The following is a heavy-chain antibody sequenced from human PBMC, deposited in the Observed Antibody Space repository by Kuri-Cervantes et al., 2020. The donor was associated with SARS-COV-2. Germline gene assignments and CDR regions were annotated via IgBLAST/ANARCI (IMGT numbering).Heavy chain of an antibody. D-gene: IGHD2-2*01. V-gene: IGHV3-7*03. CDR3: ARAAHDCSSTSCELDY. Sequence: GESLKISCAASGFTFNNYWMTWVRQAPGEGLEWVASIKQDGSEEFFVDSVKGRFTISRDNAKNSLYLQMNSLRAEDTALYYCARAAHDCSSTSCELDYWGQGTLVTVSS. CDR2: IKQDGSEE. J-gene: IGHJ4*02. CDR1: GFTFNNYW.